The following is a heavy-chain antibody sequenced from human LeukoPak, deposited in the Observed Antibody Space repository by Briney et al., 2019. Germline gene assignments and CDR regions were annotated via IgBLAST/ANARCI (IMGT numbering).Heavy chain of an antibody. D-gene: IGHD3-3*01. CDR2: ISGSGGST. CDR3: AKGVFWWDY. CDR1: GFTVSSNY. V-gene: IGHV3-23*01. J-gene: IGHJ4*02. Sequence: GGSLRLSCAASGFTVSSNYMSWVRQAPGKGLEWVSAISGSGGSTYYADSVKGRFTISRDNSKNTLYLQMNSLRAEDTAVYYCAKGVFWWDYWGQGTLVTVSS.